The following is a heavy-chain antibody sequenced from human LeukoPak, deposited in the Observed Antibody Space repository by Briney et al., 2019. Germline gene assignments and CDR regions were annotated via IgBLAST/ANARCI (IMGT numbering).Heavy chain of an antibody. J-gene: IGHJ4*02. CDR3: ASVRYCSSTSCSKWSFDY. D-gene: IGHD2-2*01. V-gene: IGHV1-2*02. Sequence: ASVKVSCKASGYTFTGYYMHWVRQAHGQVLEWIGWINPNSGGTNYAQKFQGRVTMTRDTSISTAYMELSRLRSDDTAVYYCASVRYCSSTSCSKWSFDYWGQGTLVTVSS. CDR1: GYTFTGYY. CDR2: INPNSGGT.